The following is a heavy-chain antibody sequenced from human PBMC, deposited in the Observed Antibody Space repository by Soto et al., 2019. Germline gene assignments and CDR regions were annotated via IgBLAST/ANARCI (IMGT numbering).Heavy chain of an antibody. J-gene: IGHJ6*03. Sequence: ASVKVSCKASGYTFISDCMHWVRQAPGQGLEWMGIINPSGGSTRYAQKFQGRVTMTRDTSTNTVYMELSSLRSEDTAVYYCARAADTTGSYYYMDVWGKGTTVTVSS. D-gene: IGHD2-2*01. CDR2: INPSGGST. V-gene: IGHV1-46*03. CDR1: GYTFISDC. CDR3: ARAADTTGSYYYMDV.